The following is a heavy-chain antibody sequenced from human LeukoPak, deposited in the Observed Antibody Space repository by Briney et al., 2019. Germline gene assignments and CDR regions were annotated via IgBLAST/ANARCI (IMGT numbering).Heavy chain of an antibody. D-gene: IGHD3-10*01. CDR2: IVGNGDDI. J-gene: IGHJ4*02. CDR1: GFSFSAQA. V-gene: IGHV3-23*01. CDR3: AKDLRLGDGFWEIDY. Sequence: PGGSLRLSCAASGFSFSAQAMSWVRQAPGKGPEWVSGIVGNGDDIRYADSVKGRFTISRDNSRNTLYLQMNSLRAEDTAVYYCAKDLRLGDGFWEIDYWGPGTLVTVSS.